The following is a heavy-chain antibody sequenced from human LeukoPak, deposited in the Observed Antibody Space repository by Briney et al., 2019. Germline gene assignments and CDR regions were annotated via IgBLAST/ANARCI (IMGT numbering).Heavy chain of an antibody. J-gene: IGHJ4*02. V-gene: IGHV3-23*01. CDR3: AKAKSYYSNYDY. CDR2: ISGSGANT. CDR1: GFTFSNYG. Sequence: GGSLRLSCAASGFTFSNYGMSWVRQAPGKGLEWVSVISGSGANTYYADSVKGRFTISRDNSKNRLYLQVNSLRAEDTAVYYCAKAKSYYSNYDYWGQGTLVTVSS. D-gene: IGHD4-11*01.